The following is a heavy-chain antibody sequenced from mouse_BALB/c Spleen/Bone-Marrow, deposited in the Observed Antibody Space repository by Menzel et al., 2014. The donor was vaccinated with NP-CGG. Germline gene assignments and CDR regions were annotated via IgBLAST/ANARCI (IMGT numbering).Heavy chain of an antibody. D-gene: IGHD1-2*01. CDR2: INPNNGGT. Sequence: VQLKESGPELAKPGASVKISCKTSGYTFTEYTMHWVKQSHGKSLEWIGGINPNNGGTSYNQKFKGKATLTVDKSSSTACMELRSLTSEDSAVYYCARGKNFYYGYAWFAYWGQGTLVTVSA. CDR1: GYTFTEYT. V-gene: IGHV1-18*01. J-gene: IGHJ3*01. CDR3: ARGKNFYYGYAWFAY.